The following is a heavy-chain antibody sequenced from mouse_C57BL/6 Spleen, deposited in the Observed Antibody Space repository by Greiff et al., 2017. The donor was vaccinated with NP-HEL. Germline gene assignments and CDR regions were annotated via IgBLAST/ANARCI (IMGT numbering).Heavy chain of an antibody. V-gene: IGHV1-53*01. CDR3: ARKGAYDGYYGFDY. CDR2: INPSNGGT. J-gene: IGHJ2*01. D-gene: IGHD2-3*01. Sequence: QVQLKQPGTELVKPGASVKLSCKASGYTFTSYWMHWVKQRPGQGLEWIGNINPSNGGTNSNEKFKSKATLTVDKSSSTAYMQLSSLTSEDSAVYYCARKGAYDGYYGFDYWGQGTTLTVSS. CDR1: GYTFTSYW.